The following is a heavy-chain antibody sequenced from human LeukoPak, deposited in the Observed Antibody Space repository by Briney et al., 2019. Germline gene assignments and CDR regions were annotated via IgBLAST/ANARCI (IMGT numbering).Heavy chain of an antibody. J-gene: IGHJ6*02. CDR3: ARDYSYSSDL. CDR1: GFTLSSYW. Sequence: GGSLRLSCAASGFTLSSYWMHWVRQVPGKGLMWVSRINGDGSSTNYADSVKGRFIISRDNAKSTLYLQMNSLRADDTAIYYCARDYSYSSDLWGQGTTVTVSS. CDR2: INGDGSST. D-gene: IGHD3-22*01. V-gene: IGHV3-74*01.